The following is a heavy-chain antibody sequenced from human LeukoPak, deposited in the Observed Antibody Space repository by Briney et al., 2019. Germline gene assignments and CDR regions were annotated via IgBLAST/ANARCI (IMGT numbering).Heavy chain of an antibody. CDR2: IYYSGST. J-gene: IGHJ5*02. CDR3: ARAELELPSKLWFDP. Sequence: PSQTLSLTCTVSGGSISSGGYYWRWIRQHPGKGLEWIGYIYYSGSTYYNPSLKSRVTISVDTSKNQFSLKLSSVTAADTAVYYCARAELELPSKLWFDPWGQGTLVTVSS. D-gene: IGHD1-7*01. CDR1: GGSISSGGYY. V-gene: IGHV4-31*03.